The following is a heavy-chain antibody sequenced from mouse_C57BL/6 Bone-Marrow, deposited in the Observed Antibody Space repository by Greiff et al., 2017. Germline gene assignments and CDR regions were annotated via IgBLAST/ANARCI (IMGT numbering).Heavy chain of an antibody. CDR3: ARTTVVGGYFDV. CDR1: GFTFSDYG. Sequence: DVMLVESGGGLVKPGGSLKLSCAASGFTFSDYGMHWVRQAPEKGLEWVAYISSGSSTIYYADTVKGRFTISRDNAKNTLFLQMTSLRSEDTAMYYCARTTVVGGYFDVWGTGTTVTVSS. CDR2: ISSGSSTI. D-gene: IGHD1-1*01. J-gene: IGHJ1*03. V-gene: IGHV5-17*01.